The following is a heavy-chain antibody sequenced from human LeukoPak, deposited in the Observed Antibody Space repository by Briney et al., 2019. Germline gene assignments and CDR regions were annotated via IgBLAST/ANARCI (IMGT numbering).Heavy chain of an antibody. J-gene: IGHJ4*02. V-gene: IGHV1-69*04. CDR3: AKGFVAARGNYFDY. CDR1: GGTFSSYA. CDR2: IIPILGIA. D-gene: IGHD2-15*01. Sequence: ASVKVSCTASGGTFSSYAISWVRQAPGQGLEWMGRIIPILGIANYAQKFQGRVTITADKSTSTAYMELSSLRSEDTAVYYCAKGFVAARGNYFDYWGQGTLVTVSS.